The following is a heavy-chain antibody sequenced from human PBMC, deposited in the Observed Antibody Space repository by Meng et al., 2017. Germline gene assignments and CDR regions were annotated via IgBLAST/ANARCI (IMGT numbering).Heavy chain of an antibody. CDR2: ISSSSSYI. D-gene: IGHD6-19*01. CDR3: ARVISGWSYNWFDP. CDR1: GFTFSSYS. Sequence: VQRGDSGGGLVQPGGSRRLSCAASGFTFSSYSMNWVRQAPGKGLEWVSSISSSSSYIYYADSVKGRFTISRDNAKNSLYLQMNSLRAEDTAVYYCARVISGWSYNWFDPWGQGTLVTVSS. J-gene: IGHJ5*02. V-gene: IGHV3-21*01.